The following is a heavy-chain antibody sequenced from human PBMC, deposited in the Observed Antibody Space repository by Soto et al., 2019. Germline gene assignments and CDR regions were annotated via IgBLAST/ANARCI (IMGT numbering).Heavy chain of an antibody. CDR3: EVTTGS. CDR1: GYSFTDYD. CDR2: VSPDHGNA. D-gene: IGHD1-1*01. J-gene: IGHJ4*02. V-gene: IGHV1-8*01. Sequence: QVQVVQSRAEVKKPGASVKVSCKTSGYSFTDYDINWVRQAPGQGLEWMGWVSPDHGNAGYAQHFQGRFTWNTNTNINTGYMELNSLTSEDSAVYYCEVTTGSWGQGTMVTVSS.